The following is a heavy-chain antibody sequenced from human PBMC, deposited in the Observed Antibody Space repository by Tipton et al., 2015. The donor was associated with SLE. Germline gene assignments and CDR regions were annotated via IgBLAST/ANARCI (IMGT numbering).Heavy chain of an antibody. V-gene: IGHV3-7*01. CDR2: IKQDGSEK. CDR1: GFTFSNYW. J-gene: IGHJ3*02. CDR3: ARYAPAFDI. Sequence: GSLRLSCAVSGFTFSNYWMSWVRQAPGKGLEWVANIKQDGSEKYYVDSVKGRFTISSDNAKNSLYLLMNSLRAEDTAVYYCARYAPAFDIWGQGTMVTVSS.